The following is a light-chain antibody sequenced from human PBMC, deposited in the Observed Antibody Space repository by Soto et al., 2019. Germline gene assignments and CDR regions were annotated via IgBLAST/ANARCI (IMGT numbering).Light chain of an antibody. CDR2: EGD. V-gene: IGLV2-23*01. J-gene: IGLJ1*01. CDR1: SSDVGSSNL. Sequence: QSVLTQPAPVSGSPGQSITLSCSGTSSDVGSSNLVSWYQQRPGKAPKLIIFEGDRRPSGVSGRFSGSKSGNTASLTISGLQADDQAAYYCCSFAPSTTFYVFGTGTKVTVL. CDR3: CSFAPSTTFYV.